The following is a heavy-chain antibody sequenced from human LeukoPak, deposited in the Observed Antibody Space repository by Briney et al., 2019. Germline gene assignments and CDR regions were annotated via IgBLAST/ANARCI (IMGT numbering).Heavy chain of an antibody. CDR3: ARYGAHDRSYYTGFFDY. V-gene: IGHV4-59*01. Sequence: SETLSLTCAVYGGSFSGYYWSWIRQPPGKGLEWIGYIYYSGSTNYNPSLKSRVTISVDTSKNQFSLKLSSVTAADTAVYYCARYGAHDRSYYTGFFDYWGQGTLVTVSS. D-gene: IGHD3-3*01. CDR1: GGSFSGYY. J-gene: IGHJ4*02. CDR2: IYYSGST.